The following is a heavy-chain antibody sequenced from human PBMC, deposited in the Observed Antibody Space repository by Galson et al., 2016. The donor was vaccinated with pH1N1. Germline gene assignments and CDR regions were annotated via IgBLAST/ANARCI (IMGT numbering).Heavy chain of an antibody. V-gene: IGHV3-30*03. Sequence: SLRLSCAASGFTFSTYGMHWVRQAPGKGLEWVAVISYDGTNEYYADFVKGRFTISRDNSKNMVYVEMNSLRFEDTAVYYCARDGSGTSGACYGMDLWGEGTTVTVS. D-gene: IGHD6-19*01. CDR3: ARDGSGTSGACYGMDL. J-gene: IGHJ6*02. CDR1: GFTFSTYG. CDR2: ISYDGTNE.